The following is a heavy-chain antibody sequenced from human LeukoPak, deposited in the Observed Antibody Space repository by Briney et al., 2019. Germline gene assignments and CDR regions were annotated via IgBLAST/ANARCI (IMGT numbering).Heavy chain of an antibody. Sequence: GGSLRLSCAASGFTFSSYAMHWVRQAPGKGLEWVAVISYDGSNKYYADSVKGRFTISRDNSKNTLYLQMNSLRAEDTAVYYCGGRWYFDYWGQGTLVTVSS. CDR2: ISYDGSNK. CDR1: GFTFSSYA. J-gene: IGHJ4*02. D-gene: IGHD1-26*01. V-gene: IGHV3-30*04. CDR3: GGRWYFDY.